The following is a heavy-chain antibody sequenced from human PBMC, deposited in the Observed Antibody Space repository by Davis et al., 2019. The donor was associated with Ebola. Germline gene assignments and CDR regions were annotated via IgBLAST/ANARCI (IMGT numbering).Heavy chain of an antibody. D-gene: IGHD3-16*01. CDR2: ISSDGSYI. J-gene: IGHJ4*02. Sequence: GESLKISCAASGFPFSSYTMNWVRQAPGKGLEWVSSISSDGSYIFYADSAKGRFSISRDNAKNSLYLQMNSLKAEDTAVYFCATSESFFDYAAYFHSWGQGTLLTVSS. CDR3: ATSESFFDYAAYFHS. V-gene: IGHV3-21*01. CDR1: GFPFSSYT.